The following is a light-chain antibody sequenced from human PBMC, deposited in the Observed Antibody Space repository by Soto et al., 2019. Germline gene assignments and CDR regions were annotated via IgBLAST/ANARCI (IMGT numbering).Light chain of an antibody. CDR2: EVT. V-gene: IGLV2-8*01. J-gene: IGLJ2*01. Sequence: QSALTQPPSASGSPGQSVTISCTGTSSDVGGYNYVSWYQHHPGKAPKLMMFEVTKRPSGVPDRFSGSKFGNTASLTVSGLQAEDEADYYCASYGGNNNLVFGGGTKLTVL. CDR1: SSDVGGYNY. CDR3: ASYGGNNNLV.